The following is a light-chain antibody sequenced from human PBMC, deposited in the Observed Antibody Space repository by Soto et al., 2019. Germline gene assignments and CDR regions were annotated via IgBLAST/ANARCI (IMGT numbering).Light chain of an antibody. V-gene: IGKV3-20*01. CDR3: QQYDTSPRT. J-gene: IGKJ1*01. CDR2: STS. Sequence: EIVLTQSPGTLSLSPGERATLSCRASQSVNTIYFAWYQQKPGQAPRLLLYSTSNRATGIPDRFSGSGSGTDFTLTISRLEPEDCAVYYCQQYDTSPRTFGQGTKVEIK. CDR1: QSVNTIY.